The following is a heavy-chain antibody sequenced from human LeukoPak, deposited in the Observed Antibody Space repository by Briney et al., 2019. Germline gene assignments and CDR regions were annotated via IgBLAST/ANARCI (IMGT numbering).Heavy chain of an antibody. D-gene: IGHD2-8*01. CDR1: AFTFSSYE. Sequence: QPGGSLRLSCAASAFTFSSYEMNWVRQAPGKGLEWVSHISSSGSAIYYADSVKGRFTISRDNAKNSLYLQMNSLRGEDTAVYYCARGGAGFTKRYYFYAMDVWGQGTTVTVSS. CDR3: ARGGAGFTKRYYFYAMDV. V-gene: IGHV3-48*03. CDR2: ISSSGSAI. J-gene: IGHJ6*02.